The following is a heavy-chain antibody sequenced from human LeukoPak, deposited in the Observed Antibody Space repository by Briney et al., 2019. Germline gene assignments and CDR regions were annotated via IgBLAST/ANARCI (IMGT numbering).Heavy chain of an antibody. Sequence: QPGGTLRLSCAASGFTFSSYGMSWVRQAPGKGLEWVSYISYSGRTIYYADSVKGRFTISRDNAKNSLYLQMNSLRVEDTAVYYCARDGRWINYYDGSAPLWGQGTLVTVSS. J-gene: IGHJ4*02. D-gene: IGHD3-22*01. CDR2: ISYSGRTI. V-gene: IGHV3-48*04. CDR3: ARDGRWINYYDGSAPL. CDR1: GFTFSSYG.